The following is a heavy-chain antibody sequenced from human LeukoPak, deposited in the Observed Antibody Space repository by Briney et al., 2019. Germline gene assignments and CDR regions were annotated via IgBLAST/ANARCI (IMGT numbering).Heavy chain of an antibody. CDR3: TKDRANDVLEYFQY. CDR1: GFTFSNYA. V-gene: IGHV3-23*01. CDR2: ISGSSDST. J-gene: IGHJ1*01. Sequence: GGSQRLSCAASGFTFSNYAMTWVRQAPGKGLEWVSNISGSSDSTYYADSVKGRFTIFRDNSKNTLYLQMDSLRAEDTAVYYCTKDRANDVLEYFQYWGQGTLVTVSS. D-gene: IGHD2-8*01.